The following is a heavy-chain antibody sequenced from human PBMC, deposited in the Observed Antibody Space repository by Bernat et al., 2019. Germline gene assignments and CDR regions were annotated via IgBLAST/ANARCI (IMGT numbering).Heavy chain of an antibody. D-gene: IGHD5-18*01. CDR3: ARGGWIQLSTYYYGMDV. CDR1: GGSISSYY. CDR2: IYYSGST. Sequence: QVQLQESGPGLVKPSETLSLTCTVSGGSISSYYWSWIRQPPGKGLEWIGYIYYSGSTNYNPSLKSRVTISVDTSKNQFSLKLSSVTAADTAVYYCARGGWIQLSTYYYGMDVWGQVTTVTVSS. V-gene: IGHV4-59*01. J-gene: IGHJ6*02.